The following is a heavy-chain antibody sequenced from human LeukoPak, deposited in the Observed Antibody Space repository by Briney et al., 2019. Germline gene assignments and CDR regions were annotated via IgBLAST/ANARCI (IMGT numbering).Heavy chain of an antibody. CDR3: AKLSLLWFGEFESPFDY. CDR1: GFTFSSYA. V-gene: IGHV3-23*01. CDR2: ISGSGGST. D-gene: IGHD3-10*01. J-gene: IGHJ4*02. Sequence: GGSLRLSCAASGFTFSSYAMSWVRQAPGKGLEWVSAISGSGGSTYYAESVKGRFTISRDNSKNTLYLQMNSLRAEDTAVYYCAKLSLLWFGEFESPFDYWGQGTLVTVSS.